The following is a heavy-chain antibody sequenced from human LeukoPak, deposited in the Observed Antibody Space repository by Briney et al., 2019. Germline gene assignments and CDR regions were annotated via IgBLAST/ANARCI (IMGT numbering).Heavy chain of an antibody. CDR2: ISSNGGST. CDR3: ARVAAVAGSI. Sequence: PGGSLRLSXAASGFTFSSYAMHWVRQAPGKGLEYVSAISSNGGSTYYANSVKGRFTISRDNSKNTLYLQMGSLRAEDMAVYYCARVAAVAGSIWGQGTLVTVSS. D-gene: IGHD6-19*01. CDR1: GFTFSSYA. V-gene: IGHV3-64*01. J-gene: IGHJ4*02.